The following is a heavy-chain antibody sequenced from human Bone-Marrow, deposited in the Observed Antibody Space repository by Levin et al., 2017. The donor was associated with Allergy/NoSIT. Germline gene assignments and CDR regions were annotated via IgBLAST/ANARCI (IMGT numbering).Heavy chain of an antibody. J-gene: IGHJ3*02. CDR3: TRMECDIHGYYDFWSGYYRDAFDI. Sequence: GGSLRLSCTASGFTFGDYAMSWFRQAPGKGLEWVGFIRSKAYGGTTEYAASVKGRFTISRDDSKSIAYLQMNSLKTEDTAVYYCTRMECDIHGYYDFWSGYYRDAFDIWGQGTMVTVSS. D-gene: IGHD3-3*01. CDR2: IRSKAYGGTT. V-gene: IGHV3-49*03. CDR1: GFTFGDYA.